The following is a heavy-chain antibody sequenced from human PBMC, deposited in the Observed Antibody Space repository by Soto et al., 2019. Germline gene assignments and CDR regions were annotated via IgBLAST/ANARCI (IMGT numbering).Heavy chain of an antibody. J-gene: IGHJ4*02. CDR3: TRDYNWANDY. CDR2: IRNKGSSYST. V-gene: IGHV3-72*01. Sequence: EVQLVESGGGLVQPGGSLRVSCAASGFTFSDHFMDWVRQAPGKGLEWIGRIRNKGSSYSTEYAASVEGRFTISTDDSSNSLSLQMNSLKIEDTAVYYCTRDYNWANDYWGQGTLVTVSS. D-gene: IGHD1-20*01. CDR1: GFTFSDHF.